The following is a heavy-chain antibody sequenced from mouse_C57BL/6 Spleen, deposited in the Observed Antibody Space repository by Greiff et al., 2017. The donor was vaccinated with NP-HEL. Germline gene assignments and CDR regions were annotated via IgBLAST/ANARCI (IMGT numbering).Heavy chain of an antibody. CDR3: VISDGYYAMDY. D-gene: IGHD2-3*01. CDR1: GFSFHTYA. CDR2: IRSKSNNYAT. J-gene: IGHJ4*01. Sequence: DVMLVESGGGLVQPKGSLKLSCAASGFSFHTYAMNWVRQAPGKGLEWVARIRSKSNNYATYYADSVKDRFTISRDDSESMLYLQMNNLKTEDTAMYYCVISDGYYAMDYWGQGTSVTVSS. V-gene: IGHV10-1*01.